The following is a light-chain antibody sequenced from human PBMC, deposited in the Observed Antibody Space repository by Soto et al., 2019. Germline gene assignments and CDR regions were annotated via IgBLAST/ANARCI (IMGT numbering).Light chain of an antibody. CDR2: EGS. CDR3: SSYAGAVA. CDR1: SGDVGTYNL. Sequence: QSALTQPASVSGSPGQSITISCTGTSGDVGTYNLVSWYQHHPGKAPKLMIYEGSNRPSGVSHRFSGSQSGNTASLTMSGLQAEDEADYYCSSYAGAVAFGGGTKLTVL. V-gene: IGLV2-23*01. J-gene: IGLJ2*01.